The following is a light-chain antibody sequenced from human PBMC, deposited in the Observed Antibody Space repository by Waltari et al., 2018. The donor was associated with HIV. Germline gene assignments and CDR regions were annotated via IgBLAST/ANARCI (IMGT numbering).Light chain of an antibody. J-gene: IGKJ2*01. CDR2: AAS. V-gene: IGKV1-39*01. CDR3: QQSDSVPRT. Sequence: DTQMTQSPSSLSASVGDTVTITCRASQSIRTSLNWYKHKPGTAPKLLIYAASSLQSGVPPRFSGSGSGTDFTLTINSLQDEDFATYYCQQSDSVPRTFGQGTKLEVK. CDR1: QSIRTS.